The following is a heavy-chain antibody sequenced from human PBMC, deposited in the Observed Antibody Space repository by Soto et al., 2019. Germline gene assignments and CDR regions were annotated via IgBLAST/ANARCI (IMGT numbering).Heavy chain of an antibody. CDR3: ARMDGDYNYYGLDV. J-gene: IGHJ6*02. CDR2: FFSDAER. CDR1: GFSLTNGRMG. Sequence: ESGPTLVNPTETLTLICSVSGFSLTNGRMGVSWIRQPPGKALEWLAHFFSDAERSYSTSMQSRLNMYKDSSGSQVVLTMTNMAPADTATYFCARMDGDYNYYGLDVWGHGIAVTVSS. D-gene: IGHD4-17*01. V-gene: IGHV2-26*01.